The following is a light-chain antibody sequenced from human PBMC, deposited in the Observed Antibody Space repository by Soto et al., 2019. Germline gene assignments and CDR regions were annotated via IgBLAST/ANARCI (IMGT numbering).Light chain of an antibody. J-gene: IGLJ3*02. CDR2: DVS. Sequence: QSALTQPASVSGSPGQSVTISYTGTTSDIGDYDYVSWYQQYPDKAPKLVIFDVSDRPSGLFTRFSGSKSGNTASLTISGLQAEDEADYYCSSYTTVSPHVLFGGGTKVTVL. V-gene: IGLV2-14*03. CDR3: SSYTTVSPHVL. CDR1: TSDIGDYDY.